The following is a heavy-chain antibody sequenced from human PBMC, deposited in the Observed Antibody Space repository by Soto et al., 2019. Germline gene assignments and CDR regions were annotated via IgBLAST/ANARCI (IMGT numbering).Heavy chain of an antibody. J-gene: IGHJ6*02. CDR3: ANANTAMLQYSYGMDV. V-gene: IGHV3-9*01. Sequence: EVQLVESGGGLVQPGRSLRLSCAASGFTFDDYAMHWVRQAPGKGLEWVSSISWNSGYIAYADSVKGRFTISRDNAKNSLYLQMNSLRAEDTALYYCANANTAMLQYSYGMDVWGQGTTVTVSS. CDR2: ISWNSGYI. D-gene: IGHD5-18*01. CDR1: GFTFDDYA.